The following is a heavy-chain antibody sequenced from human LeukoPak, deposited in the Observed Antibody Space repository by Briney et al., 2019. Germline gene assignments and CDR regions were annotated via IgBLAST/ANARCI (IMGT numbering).Heavy chain of an antibody. Sequence: GGSLRLSCAASGFTFSTYNMNWVRQAPGKGLEWVSAITGPGEGTWYADSVQGRFTTSRDNSKNTLYLQMNSLRAEDTAVYFCAKRMYGWYQIDYWGQGTLVTVSS. CDR2: ITGPGEGT. CDR3: AKRMYGWYQIDY. V-gene: IGHV3-23*01. CDR1: GFTFSTYN. J-gene: IGHJ4*02. D-gene: IGHD6-19*01.